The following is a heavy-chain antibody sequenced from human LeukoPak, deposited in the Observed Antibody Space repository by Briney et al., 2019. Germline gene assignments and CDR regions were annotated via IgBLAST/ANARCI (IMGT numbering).Heavy chain of an antibody. CDR2: IYSGGST. CDR1: GFTVSTNY. CDR3: AKVRLYCSGGSCYRERYYFDY. Sequence: GGSLRLSCAASGFTVSTNYMSWVRQAPGKGLEWVSVIYSGGSTYYADSVKGRFTISRDNSKNTLYLQMNSLRAEDTAVYYCAKVRLYCSGGSCYRERYYFDYWGQGTLVTVSS. V-gene: IGHV3-53*01. D-gene: IGHD2-15*01. J-gene: IGHJ4*02.